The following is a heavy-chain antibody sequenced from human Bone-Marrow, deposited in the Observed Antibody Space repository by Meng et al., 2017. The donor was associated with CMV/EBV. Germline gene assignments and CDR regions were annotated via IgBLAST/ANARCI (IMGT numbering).Heavy chain of an antibody. CDR1: GYSISSGYW. D-gene: IGHD3/OR15-3a*01. CDR2: IYHSGSS. Sequence: TCSVSGYSISSGYWGSWVRQPPSKGLGWIGEIYHSGSSNYSTSLKSRVTISVDKSKNQLSLRLTSVTAADTAVYYCARVGGLYYFDYWGQGTLVTVSS. CDR3: ARVGGLYYFDY. V-gene: IGHV4-4*02. J-gene: IGHJ4*02.